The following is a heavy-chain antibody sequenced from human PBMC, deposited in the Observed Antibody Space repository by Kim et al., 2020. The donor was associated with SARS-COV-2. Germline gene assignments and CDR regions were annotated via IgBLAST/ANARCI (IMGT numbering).Heavy chain of an antibody. V-gene: IGHV3-74*01. D-gene: IGHD5-12*01. J-gene: IGHJ4*02. Sequence: GGSLRLSCAASGFTFSSYWMHWVRQAPGKGLVWVSRINSDGSSTTYADSVKGRFTISRDNAKNTLYLQMNSLGAEDTAVYYCARENEMATIHFDYWGQGTLVTVSS. CDR3: ARENEMATIHFDY. CDR1: GFTFSSYW. CDR2: INSDGSST.